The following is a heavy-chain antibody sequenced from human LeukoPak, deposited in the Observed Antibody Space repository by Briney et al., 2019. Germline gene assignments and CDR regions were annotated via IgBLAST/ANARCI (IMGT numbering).Heavy chain of an antibody. CDR3: ARTAYDFWSGYPNNWFDP. V-gene: IGHV4-4*02. Sequence: SETLSLTCAVSGGSISSSNWWSWVRQPPGKGLEWIGEIYHSGSTNYNPSLKSRVTISVDKSKNQFSLKLSSVTAADTAVYYCARTAYDFWSGYPNNWFDPWGQGTLVTVSS. CDR1: GGSISSSNW. J-gene: IGHJ5*02. CDR2: IYHSGST. D-gene: IGHD3-3*01.